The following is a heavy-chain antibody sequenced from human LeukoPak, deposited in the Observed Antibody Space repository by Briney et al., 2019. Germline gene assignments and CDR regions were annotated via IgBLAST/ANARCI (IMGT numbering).Heavy chain of an antibody. J-gene: IGHJ4*02. V-gene: IGHV4-34*01. CDR1: GGSFSGYY. Sequence: SETLSLTCAVYGGSFSGYYWSWIRQPPGKGLEWIGEINHSGSTNYNPSLKSRVTISVDTSKNQFSLKLSSVTAADTAVYYCARGRIGIRKLKTPYYFDYCGQGTLVTVSS. CDR2: INHSGST. CDR3: ARGRIGIRKLKTPYYFDY. D-gene: IGHD1-1*01.